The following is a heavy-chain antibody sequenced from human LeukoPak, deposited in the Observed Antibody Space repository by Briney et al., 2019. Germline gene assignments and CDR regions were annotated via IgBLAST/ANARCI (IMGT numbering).Heavy chain of an antibody. D-gene: IGHD6-6*01. CDR1: GFTFSSYG. J-gene: IGHJ4*02. Sequence: PGGSLRLSCAASGFTFSSYGMHWVRQVPGKGLEWVAVTWSAETSKKYADSVKGRFAISRDNSKNTLYLEMNSLRAEDTAIYYCARGRGYSTSDYWGQGTLVTVSS. CDR2: TWSAETSK. CDR3: ARGRGYSTSDY. V-gene: IGHV3-30*19.